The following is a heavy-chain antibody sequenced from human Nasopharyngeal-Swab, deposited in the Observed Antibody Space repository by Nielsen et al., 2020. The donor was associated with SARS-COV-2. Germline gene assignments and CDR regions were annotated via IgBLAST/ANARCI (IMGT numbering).Heavy chain of an antibody. V-gene: IGHV5-10-1*01. CDR3: ARQGYSYGRRYYYYYMDV. D-gene: IGHD5-18*01. Sequence: GESLKISCKGSGYSFTSYWISWVRQMPGKGLEWMGRIDPSDSYTNYSPSFQGHVTISADKSISTAYLQWSSLKASDTAMYYCARQGYSYGRRYYYYYMDVWGKGTTVTVSS. CDR2: IDPSDSYT. J-gene: IGHJ6*03. CDR1: GYSFTSYW.